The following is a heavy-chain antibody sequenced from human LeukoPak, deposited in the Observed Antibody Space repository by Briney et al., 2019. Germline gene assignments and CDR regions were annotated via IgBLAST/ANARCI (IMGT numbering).Heavy chain of an antibody. CDR3: ASGGYSGYDLYYYYGMDV. Sequence: GASVKVSCKASGYSFTSYGISWVRQAPGQGLEWMGWISGYNGNTKYAQKFQGRVTITADESTSTAYMELSSLRSEDTAVYYCASGGYSGYDLYYYYGMDVWGQGTTVTVSS. J-gene: IGHJ6*02. CDR2: ISGYNGNT. D-gene: IGHD5-12*01. CDR1: GYSFTSYG. V-gene: IGHV1-18*01.